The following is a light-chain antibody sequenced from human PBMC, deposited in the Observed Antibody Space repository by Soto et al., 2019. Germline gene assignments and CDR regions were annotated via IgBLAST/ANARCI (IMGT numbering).Light chain of an antibody. CDR1: SSDVGGYNY. J-gene: IGLJ3*02. V-gene: IGLV2-8*01. CDR3: CSYAGSWV. Sequence: QSVLTQPPSASVFPGQSVTISCTGTSSDVGGYNYVSWYQQHPGKAPKLMIYDVSKRPSGVPDRFSGSKSGNTASLTISGLQAEDEADYYCCSYAGSWVFGGGTQLTVL. CDR2: DVS.